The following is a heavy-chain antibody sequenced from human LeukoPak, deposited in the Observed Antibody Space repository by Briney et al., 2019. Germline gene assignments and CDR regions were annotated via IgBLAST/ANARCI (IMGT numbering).Heavy chain of an antibody. J-gene: IGHJ4*02. Sequence: PGGSLRLSXAASGFTFSSYGMHWVRQPPGKGLEWVAFIRYDGSNKYYADSVKGRFTISRDNSKNTLYLQMNSLRAEDTAVYYCAKDQEGDYCSGGSCYSSPNYWGQGTLVTVSS. CDR3: AKDQEGDYCSGGSCYSSPNY. CDR1: GFTFSSYG. V-gene: IGHV3-30*02. D-gene: IGHD2-15*01. CDR2: IRYDGSNK.